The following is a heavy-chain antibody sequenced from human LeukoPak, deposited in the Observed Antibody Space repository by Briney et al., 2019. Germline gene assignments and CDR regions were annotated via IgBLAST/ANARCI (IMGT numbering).Heavy chain of an antibody. CDR2: ISAYNGNT. Sequence: GASVKVSCKASGYTFTSYGVSWVRQAPGQGLEWMGWISAYNGNTNYAQKLQGRVTMTTDTSTSTAYMELRSLRSDDTAVYYCARGAYDMLTGWLGDYWGQGTLVTVSS. CDR1: GYTFTSYG. CDR3: ARGAYDMLTGWLGDY. V-gene: IGHV1-18*01. D-gene: IGHD3-9*01. J-gene: IGHJ4*02.